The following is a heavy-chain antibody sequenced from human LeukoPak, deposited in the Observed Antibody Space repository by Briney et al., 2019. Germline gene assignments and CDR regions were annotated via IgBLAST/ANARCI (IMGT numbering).Heavy chain of an antibody. V-gene: IGHV1-2*06. D-gene: IGHD6-13*01. CDR1: GYTFTGYY. Sequence: GASVKVSCKASGYTFTGYYMHWVRQAPGQGLEWMGRINPNSGGTNYAQKFQGRVTMTRDTSISTAYMELSRLRSDDTAVYYCVRDLGIAAAGKHFDYWGQGTLVTVSS. J-gene: IGHJ4*02. CDR2: INPNSGGT. CDR3: VRDLGIAAAGKHFDY.